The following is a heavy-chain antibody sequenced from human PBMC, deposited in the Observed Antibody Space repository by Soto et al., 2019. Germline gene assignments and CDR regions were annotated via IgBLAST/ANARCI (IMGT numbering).Heavy chain of an antibody. CDR3: AKEDLERDYFEY. V-gene: IGHV3-23*01. J-gene: IGHJ4*02. Sequence: EVQLLESGGGLVQPGGSLRLSCAASGFTFRSYAMSGVRQAPGKGLEWVAAISGSGGSTSYADSVKGRFTISRDNTKNTLYLQMNSLRADDTAVYYCAKEDLERDYFEYWGQGTLVTVSS. CDR2: ISGSGGST. D-gene: IGHD1-1*01. CDR1: GFTFRSYA.